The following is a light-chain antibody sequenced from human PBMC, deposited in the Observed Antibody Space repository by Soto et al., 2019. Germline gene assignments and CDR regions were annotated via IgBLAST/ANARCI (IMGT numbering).Light chain of an antibody. J-gene: IGKJ4*01. Sequence: EVVMTQSPATLSVSPGERATLSCRASQFVSTNLAWYQQKPGQAPRLLIYSASTRATGIPDRFSGSGSGTEYTLNISSLQSEDFGVYYCQQFHNWPPLTFGGGTKVEIK. V-gene: IGKV3-15*01. CDR2: SAS. CDR1: QFVSTN. CDR3: QQFHNWPPLT.